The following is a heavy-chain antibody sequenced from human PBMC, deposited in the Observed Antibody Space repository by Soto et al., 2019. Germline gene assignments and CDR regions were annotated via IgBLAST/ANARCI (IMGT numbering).Heavy chain of an antibody. J-gene: IGHJ3*02. V-gene: IGHV1-24*01. CDR1: GYTLTELS. Sequence: SLKVSCTVSGYTLTELSMHWVRRAPGKGLEWMGGFDPEDGETIYAQKFQGRVTMTEDTSTDTAYMELSSLRSEDTAVYYCATSRDCGGDCYPNAFDIWGQGTMVTVSS. CDR2: FDPEDGET. D-gene: IGHD2-21*02. CDR3: ATSRDCGGDCYPNAFDI.